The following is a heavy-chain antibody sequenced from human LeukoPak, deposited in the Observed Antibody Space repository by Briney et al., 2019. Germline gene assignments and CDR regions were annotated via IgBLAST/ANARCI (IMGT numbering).Heavy chain of an antibody. CDR1: GFTFSTYA. V-gene: IGHV3-30*04. D-gene: IGHD2-2*02. J-gene: IGHJ4*02. CDR2: ISYDDGSNK. CDR3: ARESGGNTPYYFDY. Sequence: PGRSLRLSCAASGFTFSTYALHWVRQAPGKGLEWVAIISYDDGSNKYYADSVKGRFTISRDNSKNTLYLQMNSLRTEDKAVYYCARESGGNTPYYFDYWGQGTLVTVSS.